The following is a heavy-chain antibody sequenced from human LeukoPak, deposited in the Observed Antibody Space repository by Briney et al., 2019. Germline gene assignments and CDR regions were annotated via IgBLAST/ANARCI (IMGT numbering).Heavy chain of an antibody. D-gene: IGHD3-9*01. CDR1: GGSISSYY. CDR3: ARSIDILTGYFYYYYYMDV. J-gene: IGHJ6*03. Sequence: SETLSLTCTVSGGSISSYYWGWIRQPAGKGLEWIGRIYTSGSTNYNPSLKSRVTMSVDTSKNQFSLKLSSVTAADTAEYYGARSIDILTGYFYYYYYMDVWGIGTTVTVSS. V-gene: IGHV4-4*07. CDR2: IYTSGST.